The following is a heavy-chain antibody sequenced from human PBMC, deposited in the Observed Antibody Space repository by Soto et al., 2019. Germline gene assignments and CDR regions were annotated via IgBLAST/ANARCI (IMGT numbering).Heavy chain of an antibody. D-gene: IGHD6-6*01. CDR3: ARGVYKDYYSYGMDV. CDR1: GYTFTSYG. J-gene: IGHJ6*02. Sequence: ASVKVSCKASGYTFTSYGISWVRQAPGQGLEWMGWISAYNGNTNYAQKLQGRVTMTTDTSTSTAYMELRSLRSDDTAVYYCARGVYKDYYSYGMDVRGPGTTVTGSS. CDR2: ISAYNGNT. V-gene: IGHV1-18*04.